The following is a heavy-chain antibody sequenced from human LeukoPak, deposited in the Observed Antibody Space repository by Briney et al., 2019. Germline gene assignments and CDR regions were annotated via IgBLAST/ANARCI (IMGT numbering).Heavy chain of an antibody. J-gene: IGHJ5*02. Sequence: SETLSLTCTVSGGSISSSSYYWGWIRQPPGKGLEWIGSIYYSGSTYYNPSLKSRVTISVDTSKNQFSLKLSSVTAADTAVYYCARGGIRFLEWRHNWFDPWGQGTLVTVSS. V-gene: IGHV4-39*07. D-gene: IGHD3-3*01. CDR2: IYYSGST. CDR3: ARGGIRFLEWRHNWFDP. CDR1: GGSISSSSYY.